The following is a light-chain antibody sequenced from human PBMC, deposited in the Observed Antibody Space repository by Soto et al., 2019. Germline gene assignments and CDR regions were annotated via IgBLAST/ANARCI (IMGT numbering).Light chain of an antibody. V-gene: IGKV3-15*01. CDR2: GAS. CDR3: QQYNNWPIT. J-gene: IGKJ5*01. Sequence: ELVMTQSPAILSVSPGERATLSCRASQSVSSNLAWYQQKPGQAPRLLIYGASTRATGIPARFSGSGSGTEFTLTISSLQSEDFAVYYCQQYNNWPITFGQGTRLEIK. CDR1: QSVSSN.